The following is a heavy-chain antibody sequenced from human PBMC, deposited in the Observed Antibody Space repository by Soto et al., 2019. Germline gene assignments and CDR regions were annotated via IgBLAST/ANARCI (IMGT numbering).Heavy chain of an antibody. CDR1: GGSISSGDYY. V-gene: IGHV4-30-4*01. D-gene: IGHD4-17*01. J-gene: IGHJ4*02. Sequence: QVQLQESGPGLVKPSQTLSLTCTVSGGSISSGDYYWSWIRQPPGKGLEWIGYIYYSGSTYYNPSLQSRVTISVDTSKNQFSLKLSSVTAADTAVYYCASKDDYGDNDGLYWGQGTLVTVSS. CDR3: ASKDDYGDNDGLY. CDR2: IYYSGST.